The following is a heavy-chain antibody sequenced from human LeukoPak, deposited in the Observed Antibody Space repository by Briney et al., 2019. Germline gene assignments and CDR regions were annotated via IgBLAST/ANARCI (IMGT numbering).Heavy chain of an antibody. CDR2: IYYSGST. J-gene: IGHJ6*03. Sequence: SETLSLTCTVSGGSISSYYWSWIRQPPGQRLEWIGYIYYSGSTKNNPSLKSRVTISVATSKNQFSLKLSSVTAADTAVYYCARTYYDFWSGSYYSYMDVWGKGTTVTVSS. CDR3: ARTYYDFWSGSYYSYMDV. CDR1: GGSISSYY. D-gene: IGHD3-3*01. V-gene: IGHV4-59*01.